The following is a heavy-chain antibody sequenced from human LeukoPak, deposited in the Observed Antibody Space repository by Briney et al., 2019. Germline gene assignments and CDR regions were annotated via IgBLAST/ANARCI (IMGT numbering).Heavy chain of an antibody. D-gene: IGHD4-23*01. V-gene: IGHV3-21*04. CDR2: ISRASESI. Sequence: GGSLRLSCAASGFTFNAYSMGWVRQAPGKGLEWVSIISRASESIFYADSVKGRFTISRDISKNTLYLQMSSLRAEDTAVYYCARRAGGYSHPYDYWGQGVLVTVSS. CDR3: ARRAGGYSHPYDY. J-gene: IGHJ4*02. CDR1: GFTFNAYS.